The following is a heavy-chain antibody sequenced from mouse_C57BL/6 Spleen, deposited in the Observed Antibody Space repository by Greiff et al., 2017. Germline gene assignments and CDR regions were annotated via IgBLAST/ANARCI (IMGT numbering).Heavy chain of an antibody. CDR1: GYTFTSYW. J-gene: IGHJ2*01. CDR3: AREGIGMVSNYYFDY. D-gene: IGHD2-14*01. V-gene: IGHV1-55*01. Sequence: QVQLQQPGAELVKPGASVKMSCKASGYTFTSYWITWVKQRPGQGLEWIGDIYPGSGSTNYNEKFKSKATLTVDTSSSTAYMQLSSLTSEDSAVYYCAREGIGMVSNYYFDYWGQGTTLTVSS. CDR2: IYPGSGST.